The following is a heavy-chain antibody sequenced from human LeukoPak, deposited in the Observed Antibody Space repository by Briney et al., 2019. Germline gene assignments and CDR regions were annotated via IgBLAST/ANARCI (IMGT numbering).Heavy chain of an antibody. J-gene: IGHJ3*02. V-gene: IGHV1-18*01. CDR2: ISAYNGNT. D-gene: IGHD3-10*01. CDR3: AREPALWFGELAPNDAFDI. CDR1: GYTFTSYG. Sequence: ASVKVSCKASGYTFTSYGISWVRQAPGQGLEWMGWISAYNGNTNYAQKLQGRVTMTTDTSTSTAYMELSRLRSDDTAVYYCAREPALWFGELAPNDAFDIWGQGTMVTVSS.